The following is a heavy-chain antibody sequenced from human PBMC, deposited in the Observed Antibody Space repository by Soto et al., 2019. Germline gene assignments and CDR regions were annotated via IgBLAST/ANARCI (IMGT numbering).Heavy chain of an antibody. Sequence: QLQLQESGSGLVKPSQTLSFTCAGSGGSISSGGYSWSWIRQPPGKGLEWIGYIYHSGSTYYNPSLKSRVTISVDRSKNQVSLKLSSLTAADTAVYYCARGMTTVTTFDYWGQGTLVTVSS. J-gene: IGHJ4*02. CDR1: GGSISSGGYS. CDR3: ARGMTTVTTFDY. CDR2: IYHSGST. V-gene: IGHV4-30-2*01. D-gene: IGHD4-17*01.